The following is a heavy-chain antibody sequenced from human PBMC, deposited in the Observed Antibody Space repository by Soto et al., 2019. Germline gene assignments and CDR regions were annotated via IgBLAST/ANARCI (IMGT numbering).Heavy chain of an antibody. CDR3: AREGYCSGGSCYFAFDI. D-gene: IGHD2-15*01. CDR1: GGSISSGGYS. V-gene: IGHV4-30-2*01. CDR2: IHHSGST. Sequence: SETLSLTCAVSGGSISSGGYSWSWIRQPPGKGLEWIGYIHHSGSTYYNPSLKSRVTISVDRSKNQFSLKLSSVTAADTAVYYCAREGYCSGGSCYFAFDIWGQGIMVTVSS. J-gene: IGHJ3*02.